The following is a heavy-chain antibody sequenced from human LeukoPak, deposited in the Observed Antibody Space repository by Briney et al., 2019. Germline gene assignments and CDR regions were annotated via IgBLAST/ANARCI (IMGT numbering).Heavy chain of an antibody. CDR3: ARSYGDYARPDY. CDR2: ISHSGST. CDR1: GCSISSSNW. Sequence: SGTLSLTCAVSGCSISSSNWWSWVRQPPGKGLEWIGEISHSGSTNYNPSLKSRVTISVDKSKNQFSLKLGSVTAADTAVYYCARSYGDYARPDYWGQGTLVTVSS. J-gene: IGHJ4*02. V-gene: IGHV4-4*02. D-gene: IGHD4-17*01.